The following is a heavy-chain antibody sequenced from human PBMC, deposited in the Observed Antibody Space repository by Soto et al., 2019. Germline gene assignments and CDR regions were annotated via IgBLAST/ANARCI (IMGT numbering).Heavy chain of an antibody. CDR2: ISYSGST. D-gene: IGHD3-9*01. CDR1: GGSSSGYY. V-gene: IGHV4-59*08. J-gene: IGHJ3*01. CDR3: ASLNFDILTGYYAFDL. Sequence: ETLSLTCTVSGGSSSGYYWSWIRQSPEKGLEYIGYISYSGSTNYNPSLKSRVTTSLDTSKNQFSLKLSSVTAADTAIYYCASLNFDILTGYYAFDLWGQGTMVTVSS.